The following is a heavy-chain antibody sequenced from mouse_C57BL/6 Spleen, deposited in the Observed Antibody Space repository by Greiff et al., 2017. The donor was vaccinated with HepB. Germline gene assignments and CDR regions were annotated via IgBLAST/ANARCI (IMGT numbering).Heavy chain of an antibody. CDR2: INPNNGGT. D-gene: IGHD2-4*01. CDR1: GYTFTDYN. V-gene: IGHV1-22*01. J-gene: IGHJ4*01. CDR3: AYDYDDAMDY. Sequence: EVQLQESGPELVKPGASVKMSCKASGYTFTDYNMHWVKQSHGKSLEWIGYINPNNGGTSYNQKFKGKATLTVNKSSSTAYMELRSLTSEDSAVYYCAYDYDDAMDYWGQGTSVTVSS.